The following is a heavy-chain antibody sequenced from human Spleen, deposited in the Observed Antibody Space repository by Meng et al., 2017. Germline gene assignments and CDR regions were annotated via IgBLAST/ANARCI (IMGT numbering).Heavy chain of an antibody. D-gene: IGHD3-10*01. V-gene: IGHV3-66*02. Sequence: GESLKISCAASGFTVSSNYMSWVRQAPGKGLEWVSVIYSGGSTYYADSVKGRFTISRDNSKNTLYLLMNSLRAEDTAVYYCAREGYYGSGNYPLDYWGQGTLVTVSS. J-gene: IGHJ4*02. CDR1: GFTVSSNY. CDR3: AREGYYGSGNYPLDY. CDR2: IYSGGST.